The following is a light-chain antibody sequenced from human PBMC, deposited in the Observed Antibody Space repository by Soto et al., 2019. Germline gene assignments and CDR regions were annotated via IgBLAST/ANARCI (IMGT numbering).Light chain of an antibody. Sequence: QPVLTQPASLSGSPGQSITISCTGTSSDVGTHSLVSWYQQHPGKAPKLIIYGVDKRPSGVSDRFSGSKSGNGASLTISGLQSEDVAHYYCCSYASTVTWVFGGGATLTVL. CDR1: SSDVGTHSL. V-gene: IGLV2-23*02. CDR3: CSYASTVTWV. CDR2: GVD. J-gene: IGLJ3*02.